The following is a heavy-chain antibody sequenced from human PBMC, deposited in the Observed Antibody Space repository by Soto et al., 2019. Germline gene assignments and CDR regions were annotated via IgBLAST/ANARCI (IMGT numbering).Heavy chain of an antibody. Sequence: GASVKVSCKASGYTFTGYYMHWVRQAPGQGLEWMGWINPNSGGTNYAQKFQGWVTITRDTSISTAYMELSRLRSDDTAVYYCARAAAAGTPLLRHFDYWGQGTLVTVSS. CDR2: INPNSGGT. V-gene: IGHV1-2*04. CDR1: GYTFTGYY. CDR3: ARAAAAGTPLLRHFDY. J-gene: IGHJ4*02. D-gene: IGHD6-13*01.